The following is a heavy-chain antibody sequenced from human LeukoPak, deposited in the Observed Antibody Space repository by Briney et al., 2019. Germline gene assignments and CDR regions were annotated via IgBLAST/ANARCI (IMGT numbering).Heavy chain of an antibody. CDR3: ARGPGYGSGSYYKGLDY. V-gene: IGHV3-23*01. CDR1: GSIFNNYA. CDR2: ISDSGGST. D-gene: IGHD3-10*01. J-gene: IGHJ4*02. Sequence: GGSLRLSCAASGSIFNNYAMSWVRQAPGKGLEWVSVISDSGGSTYYADSVKGRFTISRDNSKNTLYLQMNSLRAEDTAVYYCARGPGYGSGSYYKGLDYWGQGTLVTVSS.